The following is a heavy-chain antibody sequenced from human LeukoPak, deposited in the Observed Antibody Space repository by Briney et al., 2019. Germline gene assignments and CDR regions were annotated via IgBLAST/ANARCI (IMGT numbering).Heavy chain of an antibody. CDR2: INPDGSEK. D-gene: IGHD3-16*01. Sequence: GGSLRLSCAASGFTFSSYWMTWVRQAPGKGLEWVANINPDGSEKYYVDSVKGRFTISRDNAKNSLSLQMNSLRAEDTAVYYCASFPPYTVRTDAFDIWGQGTMVTVSS. V-gene: IGHV3-7*01. J-gene: IGHJ3*02. CDR1: GFTFSSYW. CDR3: ASFPPYTVRTDAFDI.